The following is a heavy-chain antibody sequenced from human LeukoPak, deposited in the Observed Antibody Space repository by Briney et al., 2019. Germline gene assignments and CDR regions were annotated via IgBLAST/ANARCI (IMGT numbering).Heavy chain of an antibody. J-gene: IGHJ4*02. CDR1: GFTFSSYG. CDR3: ARDIERANYYYDSSGYPPFGY. V-gene: IGHV3-23*01. D-gene: IGHD3-22*01. Sequence: PGGSLRLSCAASGFTFSSYGMRWVRQAPGKGLEWVSAISGSGGSTYYADSVKGRFTISRDNAKNSLYLQMNSLRAEDTAVYYCARDIERANYYYDSSGYPPFGYWGQGTLVTVSS. CDR2: ISGSGGST.